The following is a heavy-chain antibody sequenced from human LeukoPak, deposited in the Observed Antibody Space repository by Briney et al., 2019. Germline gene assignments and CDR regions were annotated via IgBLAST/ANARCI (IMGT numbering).Heavy chain of an antibody. CDR1: GGTFSSYA. CDR2: IIPIFGTA. Sequence: GASVKVSCKASGGTFSSYAISWVRQAPGQGLEWMGRIIPIFGTANYAQKFQGRVPITTDESTRTAYMELRSLRSEDTAVYYCARGSTPERGSRRYYYDSSGYPFDYWGQGTLVTVSS. J-gene: IGHJ4*02. CDR3: ARGSTPERGSRRYYYDSSGYPFDY. D-gene: IGHD3-22*01. V-gene: IGHV1-69*05.